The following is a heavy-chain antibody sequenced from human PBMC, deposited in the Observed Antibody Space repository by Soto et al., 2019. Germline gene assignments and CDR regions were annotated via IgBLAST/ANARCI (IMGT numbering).Heavy chain of an antibody. V-gene: IGHV3-66*01. CDR2: IYSGGNT. Sequence: GGSLGLSCAASGFTVNSNYMSWVRQAPGEGLEWVSAIYSGGNTYYADSVKGRFIVARDNSKNMLYLEMNSLRAEDTAVYYCTTLWIKWEESHPPWGQGTLVTVSS. J-gene: IGHJ5*02. CDR1: GFTVNSNY. D-gene: IGHD1-26*01. CDR3: TTLWIKWEESHPP.